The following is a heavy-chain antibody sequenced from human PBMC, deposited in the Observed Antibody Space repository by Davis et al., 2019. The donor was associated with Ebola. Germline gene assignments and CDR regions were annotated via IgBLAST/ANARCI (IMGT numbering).Heavy chain of an antibody. J-gene: IGHJ6*02. CDR3: ARVSYVRVTTEYYYYYGMDV. D-gene: IGHD4-11*01. CDR1: GGSISSYY. V-gene: IGHV4-59*01. Sequence: SQTLSLTCTFSGGSISSYYWSWIRQPPGKGLEWIGYIYYSGSTNYNPSLKSRVTISVDTSKNQFSLKLSSVTAADTAVYYCARVSYVRVTTEYYYYYGMDVWGQGTTVTVSS. CDR2: IYYSGST.